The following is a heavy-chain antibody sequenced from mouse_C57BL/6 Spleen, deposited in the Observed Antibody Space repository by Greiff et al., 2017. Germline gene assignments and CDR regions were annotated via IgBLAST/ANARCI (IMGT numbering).Heavy chain of an antibody. J-gene: IGHJ3*01. V-gene: IGHV3-6*01. CDR2: ISYDGSN. CDR3: ARESSYGGGFAY. D-gene: IGHD1-1*01. CDR1: GYSITSGYY. Sequence: ESGPGLVKPSQSLSLTCSVTGYSITSGYYWNWIRQFPGNKLEWMGYISYDGSNNYNPSLKNRISITRDTSKNQFFLKLNSATTEDTATYYCARESSYGGGFAYWGQGTLVTVSA.